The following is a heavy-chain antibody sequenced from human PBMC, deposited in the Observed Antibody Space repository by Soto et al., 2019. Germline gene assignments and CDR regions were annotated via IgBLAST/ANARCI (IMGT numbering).Heavy chain of an antibody. CDR1: GFTFSSYA. D-gene: IGHD3-22*01. J-gene: IGHJ4*02. Sequence: LRLSCAASGFTFSSYAMSWVRQAPGKGLEWVSAISGSGGSTYYADSVKGRFTISRDNSKNTLYLQMNSLRAEDTAVYYCAKDRVLYDSSGYSDYWGQGTLVTVSS. CDR3: AKDRVLYDSSGYSDY. CDR2: ISGSGGST. V-gene: IGHV3-23*01.